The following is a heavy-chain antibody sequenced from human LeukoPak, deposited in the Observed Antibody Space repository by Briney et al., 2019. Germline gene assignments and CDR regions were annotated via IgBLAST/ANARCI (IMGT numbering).Heavy chain of an antibody. Sequence: KPSETLSLTCAVYGGSFSGYYWSWIRQPPGKGLEWIREINHSGSTNYNPSLKSRVTISVDTSKNQFSLKLSSVTAADTAVYYCARGGSSSWYGWFDPWGQGTLVTVSS. CDR1: GGSFSGYY. CDR3: ARGGSSSWYGWFDP. J-gene: IGHJ5*02. D-gene: IGHD6-13*01. V-gene: IGHV4-34*01. CDR2: INHSGST.